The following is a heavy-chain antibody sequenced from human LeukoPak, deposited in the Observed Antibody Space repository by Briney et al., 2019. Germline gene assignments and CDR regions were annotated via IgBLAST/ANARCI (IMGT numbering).Heavy chain of an antibody. CDR3: ARDPYGSSFFDY. V-gene: IGHV3-9*01. CDR2: ISWNSGSI. J-gene: IGHJ4*02. D-gene: IGHD6-13*01. CDR1: GFTFDDYA. Sequence: GGSLRLSCAASGFTFDDYAMHWVRQAPGKGLEWVSGISWNSGSIGYADSVKGRFTISRDNAKNSLYLQMNSLRAEDTALYYCARDPYGSSFFDYWGQGTLVTVSS.